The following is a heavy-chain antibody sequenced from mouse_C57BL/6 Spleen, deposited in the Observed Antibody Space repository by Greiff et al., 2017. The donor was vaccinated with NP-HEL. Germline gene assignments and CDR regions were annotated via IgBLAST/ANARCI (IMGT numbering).Heavy chain of an antibody. Sequence: VKLQQPGAELVRPGTSVKLSCKASGYTFTSYWMHWVKQRPGQGLEWIGVIDPSDSYTNYNQKFKGKATLTVDTSSSTAYMQLSSLTSEDSAVYYCAGYYGSRENDYYAMDYWGQGTSVTVSS. J-gene: IGHJ4*01. CDR3: AGYYGSRENDYYAMDY. D-gene: IGHD1-1*01. V-gene: IGHV1-59*01. CDR1: GYTFTSYW. CDR2: IDPSDSYT.